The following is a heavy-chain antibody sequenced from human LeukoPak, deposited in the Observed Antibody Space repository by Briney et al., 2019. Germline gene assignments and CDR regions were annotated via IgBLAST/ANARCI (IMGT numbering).Heavy chain of an antibody. CDR2: IYYSGST. CDR3: ARQGQQRGGGYFDY. V-gene: IGHV4-39*01. J-gene: IGHJ4*02. CDR1: GGSISSSSYY. D-gene: IGHD6-13*01. Sequence: SETLSLTCTVSGGSISSSSYYWGWIRQPPGKGLEWTGSIYYSGSTYYNPSLKSRVTISVDTSKNQFSLKLSSVTAADTAVYYCARQGQQRGGGYFDYWGQGTLVTVSS.